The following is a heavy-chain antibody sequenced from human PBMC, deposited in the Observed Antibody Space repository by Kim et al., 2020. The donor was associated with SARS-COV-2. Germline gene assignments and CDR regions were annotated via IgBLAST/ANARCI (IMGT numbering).Heavy chain of an antibody. J-gene: IGHJ3*02. CDR2: ISSSSSYI. V-gene: IGHV3-21*01. D-gene: IGHD3-9*01. Sequence: GGSLRLSCAASGFTFSSYSMNWVRQAPGKGLEWVSSISSSSSYIYYADSVKGRFTISRDNAKNSLYLQMNSLRAEDTAVYYCATGRLVINGDDAFDIWGQGTMVTVSS. CDR3: ATGRLVINGDDAFDI. CDR1: GFTFSSYS.